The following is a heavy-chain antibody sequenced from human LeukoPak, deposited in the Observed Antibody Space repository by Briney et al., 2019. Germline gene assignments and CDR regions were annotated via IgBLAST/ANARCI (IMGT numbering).Heavy chain of an antibody. Sequence: SVKVSCKASGGTFSSYAISWVRQAPGQGLEWMGGIIPIFGTANYAQKFQGRVTITADESTSTAYMELSSLRSEDTAVYYCARTPCSSTGCHMYYFDYWGQGTLVTVSS. D-gene: IGHD2-2*02. CDR1: GGTFSSYA. J-gene: IGHJ4*02. CDR2: IIPIFGTA. CDR3: ARTPCSSTGCHMYYFDY. V-gene: IGHV1-69*01.